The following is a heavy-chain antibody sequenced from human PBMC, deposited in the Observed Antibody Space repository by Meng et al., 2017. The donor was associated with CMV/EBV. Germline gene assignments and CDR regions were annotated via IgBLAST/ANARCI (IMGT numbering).Heavy chain of an antibody. CDR1: GCSISNSLW. D-gene: IGHD2-8*02. CDR3: ARSPGFWSLDY. V-gene: IGHV4-4*02. CDR2: ISHSGNT. J-gene: IGHJ4*02. Sequence: SETLSLTGAVSGCSISNSLWWSWVRQPPGKGLEWIGEISHSGNTKYNPSLQSRVTISADKTKNDFSLKLTSMTAADTGVYFCARSPGFWSLDYWGQGTLVTVSS.